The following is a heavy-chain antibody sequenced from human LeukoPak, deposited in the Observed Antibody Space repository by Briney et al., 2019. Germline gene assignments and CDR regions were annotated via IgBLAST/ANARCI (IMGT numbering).Heavy chain of an antibody. CDR1: GFTFSSYA. D-gene: IGHD5-12*01. J-gene: IGHJ4*02. CDR2: ISGSGGST. CDR3: AKTTGGVRHFDGGYSGYYFDY. Sequence: QAGRSLRLSCAASGFTFSSYAMSWVRQAPGKGLEWVSAISGSGGSTYYADSVKGRFTISRDNSKNTLYLQMNSLRAEDTAVYYCAKTTGGVRHFDGGYSGYYFDYWGQGTLVTVSS. V-gene: IGHV3-23*01.